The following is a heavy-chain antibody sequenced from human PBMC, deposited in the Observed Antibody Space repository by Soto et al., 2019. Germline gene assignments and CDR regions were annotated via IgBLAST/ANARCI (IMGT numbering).Heavy chain of an antibody. CDR3: VKERITTCTDYFDY. CDR1: GFIFATHP. CDR2: IKGSGIYT. V-gene: IGHV3-21*02. Sequence: VQLVESGGGLVKPGGSLRLSCAASGFIFATHPINWVRQAPGKGLEWVSSIKGSGIYTRYAVSVKGRFTISRDKATASLYLQMNSLGVEDTAVYYCVKERITTCTDYFDYWGQGTLVTVSS. J-gene: IGHJ4*02. D-gene: IGHD4-4*01.